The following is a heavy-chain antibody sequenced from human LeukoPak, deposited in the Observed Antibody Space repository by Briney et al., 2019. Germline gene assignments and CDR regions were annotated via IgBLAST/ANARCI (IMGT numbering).Heavy chain of an antibody. Sequence: GGSLRLSCAASGFTVDINYMTWVRQAPGKGLEWVSTITGTTSSTYYADSVKGRFTISRDNSKNTLSLQMNSLRAEDTAVYYCAKDRTDRSGWPDFDYWGQGALVSVSS. D-gene: IGHD6-19*01. CDR2: ITGTTSST. CDR1: GFTVDINY. CDR3: AKDRTDRSGWPDFDY. J-gene: IGHJ4*02. V-gene: IGHV3-23*01.